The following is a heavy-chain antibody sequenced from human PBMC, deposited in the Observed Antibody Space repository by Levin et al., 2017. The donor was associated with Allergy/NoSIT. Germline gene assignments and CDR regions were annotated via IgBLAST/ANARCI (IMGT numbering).Heavy chain of an antibody. D-gene: IGHD3-10*01. J-gene: IGHJ3*02. CDR2: INPRGDRT. Sequence: VASVKVSCKASGHTLTTYYIHWVRQAPGQGLEWMGIINPRGDRTRYAEKFQGRVTMTRDTSTSTVYMELSSLRSEDTAVYYCARDGWASGLIYAGEAFDIWGQGTMVTVSS. CDR3: ARDGWASGLIYAGEAFDI. CDR1: GHTLTTYY. V-gene: IGHV1-46*01.